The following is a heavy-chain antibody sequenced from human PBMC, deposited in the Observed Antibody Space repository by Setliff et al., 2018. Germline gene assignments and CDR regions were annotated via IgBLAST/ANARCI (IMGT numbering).Heavy chain of an antibody. D-gene: IGHD3-22*01. CDR3: ARQGEREGITMIDAFDI. Sequence: GESLKISCKGSGYSFTSYWIGWVRQMPGKGLEWMGIIYPGDSDTRYSPSFQGQVTISADKFISTAYPQWSSLKASDTAMYYCARQGEREGITMIDAFDIWGQGTMVTVSS. CDR2: IYPGDSDT. CDR1: GYSFTSYW. J-gene: IGHJ3*02. V-gene: IGHV5-51*01.